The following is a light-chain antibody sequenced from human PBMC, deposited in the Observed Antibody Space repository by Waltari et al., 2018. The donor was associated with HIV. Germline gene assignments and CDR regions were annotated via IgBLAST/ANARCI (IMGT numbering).Light chain of an antibody. Sequence: SYVLTQPPSVSVAPGKTARISCGAEQIGHKGVHWYQKKPGQAPLLVIYYNKDRPSGIPDRFSGSNSGNTATLTISRVEDGDEADYYCQVWDRGSRQAIFGGGTKLTVL. J-gene: IGLJ2*01. CDR1: QIGHKG. V-gene: IGLV3-21*04. CDR3: QVWDRGSRQAI. CDR2: YNK.